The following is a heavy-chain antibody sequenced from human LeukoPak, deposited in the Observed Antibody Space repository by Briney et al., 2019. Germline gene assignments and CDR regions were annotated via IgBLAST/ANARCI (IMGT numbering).Heavy chain of an antibody. J-gene: IGHJ4*02. Sequence: SETPSLTCAVYGGSFSGYYWSWIRQPPGKGLEWIGEINHSGSTNYNPSLKSRVTISLDTSKNQFSLKLSSVTAADTAVYYCAGHHPRNTVDFWGQGTLVTVSS. D-gene: IGHD2/OR15-2a*01. V-gene: IGHV4-34*01. CDR3: AGHHPRNTVDF. CDR2: INHSGST. CDR1: GGSFSGYY.